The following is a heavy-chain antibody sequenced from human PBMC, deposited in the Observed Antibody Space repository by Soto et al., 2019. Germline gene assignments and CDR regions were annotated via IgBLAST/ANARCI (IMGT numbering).Heavy chain of an antibody. CDR1: GGTFGSYA. CDR2: IIPIPGTA. CDR3: ARSQGSSTSLEIYYYYYYGMDV. J-gene: IGHJ6*02. V-gene: IGHV1-69*01. Sequence: QVQLVQSGAEVKKPGSSVKVSCKASGGTFGSYAISWVRQAPGQGLEWMGGIIPIPGTANYAQKFQRRVTIAADESTSTAYMELSRLRSEDTAVYYCARSQGSSTSLEIYYYYYYGMDVWGQGTTVTVSS. D-gene: IGHD2-2*01.